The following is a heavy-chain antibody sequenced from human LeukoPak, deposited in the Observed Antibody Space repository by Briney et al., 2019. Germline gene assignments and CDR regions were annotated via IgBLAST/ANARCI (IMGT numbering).Heavy chain of an antibody. J-gene: IGHJ5*02. V-gene: IGHV3-7*01. CDR1: GFTFSSYW. Sequence: PGGSLRLSCAASGFTFSSYWMSWVRQAPGKGLEWVANIKQDGSEKYYADSVKGRITISRDNAKNSLYLQMNSLRAEDTAVYYCARHPVQLERREYNWFDPWGQGTLVTVSS. CDR2: IKQDGSEK. D-gene: IGHD1-1*01. CDR3: ARHPVQLERREYNWFDP.